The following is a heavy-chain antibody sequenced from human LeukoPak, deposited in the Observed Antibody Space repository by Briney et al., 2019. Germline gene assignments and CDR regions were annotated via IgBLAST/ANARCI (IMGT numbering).Heavy chain of an antibody. Sequence: VQVSCKASGGTFSSYAISWVRQAPGQGLEWMGGIIPIFGTANYAQKFQGRVTITADESTSTAYMELSSLRSEDTAVYYCARGKLVATTSFDYWGQGTLVTVSS. V-gene: IGHV1-69*01. D-gene: IGHD5-12*01. CDR1: GGTFSSYA. CDR3: ARGKLVATTSFDY. J-gene: IGHJ4*02. CDR2: IIPIFGTA.